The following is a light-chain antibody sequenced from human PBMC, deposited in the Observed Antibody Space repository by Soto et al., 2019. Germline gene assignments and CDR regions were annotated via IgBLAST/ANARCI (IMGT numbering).Light chain of an antibody. J-gene: IGLJ1*01. CDR2: EVS. CDR1: SSDVGGYNY. CDR3: SSYTSSSIDYV. V-gene: IGLV2-14*01. Sequence: QWSLSQPASVSGSPGQSITISCTGTSSDVGGYNYVSWYQQHPGKAPKLMIYEVSNRPSGVSNRFSGSKSGNTASLTISGLQAEDEADYYCSSYTSSSIDYVFGTGTKLTVL.